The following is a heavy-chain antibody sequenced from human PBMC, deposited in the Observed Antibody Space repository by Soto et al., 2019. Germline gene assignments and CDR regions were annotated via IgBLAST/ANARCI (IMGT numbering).Heavy chain of an antibody. V-gene: IGHV1-69*13. J-gene: IGHJ1*01. D-gene: IGHD2-15*01. CDR2: IIPIFGTA. Sequence: ASVKVSCKASGGTFSSYAISWVRQAPGQGLEWMGGIIPIFGTANYAQKFQGRVTITADESTSTAYMELSSLRSEDTAVYYCAREYGGTVAEYFQHWGQGTLVTVSS. CDR3: AREYGGTVAEYFQH. CDR1: GGTFSSYA.